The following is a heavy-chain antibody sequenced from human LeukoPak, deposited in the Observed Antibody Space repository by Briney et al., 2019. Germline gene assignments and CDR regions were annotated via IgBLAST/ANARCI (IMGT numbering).Heavy chain of an antibody. J-gene: IGHJ3*02. CDR1: GYTFTSYG. D-gene: IGHD2-2*01. V-gene: IGHV1-18*04. Sequence: ASVKVSCKASGYTFTSYGISWVRQAPGQGLEWMGWISAYNGNTNYAQKLQGRVTMTTDTSTSTAYMELRSLRSDDTAVYYCGRDRVPAAIAYNVAFDIWGQGKMVTVFS. CDR2: ISAYNGNT. CDR3: GRDRVPAAIAYNVAFDI.